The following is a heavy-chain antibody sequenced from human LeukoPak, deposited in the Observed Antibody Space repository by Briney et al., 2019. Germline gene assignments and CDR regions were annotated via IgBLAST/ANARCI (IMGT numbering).Heavy chain of an antibody. CDR1: GGSFSGYY. D-gene: IGHD2-15*01. V-gene: IGHV4-34*01. CDR2: INHSGST. CDR3: ASQGGYCSGGSCYGGYYYYGMDV. Sequence: SETLSLTCAVYGGSFSGYYWSWIRQPPGKGLEWIGEINHSGSTNYNPSLKCRVTISVDTSKNQFSLKLSSVTAADTAVYYCASQGGYCSGGSCYGGYYYYGMDVWGQGTTVTVSS. J-gene: IGHJ6*02.